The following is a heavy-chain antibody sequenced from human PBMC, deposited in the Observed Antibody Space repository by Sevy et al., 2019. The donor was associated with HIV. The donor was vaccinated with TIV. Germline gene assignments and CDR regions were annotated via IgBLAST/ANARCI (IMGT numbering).Heavy chain of an antibody. D-gene: IGHD1-26*01. CDR3: ARVTWENWFDP. V-gene: IGHV4-4*07. CDR1: GGSISSYY. Sequence: SETLSLTCTVSGGSISSYYWSWIRQPAGKGLEWIGRIYTSGSTNYNPSLESRVTMSVDTSKNQFSLNLSSVTAADTAVYYCARVTWENWFDPWAREPGSPSPQ. J-gene: IGHJ5*02. CDR2: IYTSGST.